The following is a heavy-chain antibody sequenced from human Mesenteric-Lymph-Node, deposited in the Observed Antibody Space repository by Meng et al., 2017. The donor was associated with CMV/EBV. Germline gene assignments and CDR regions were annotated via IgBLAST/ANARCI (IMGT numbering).Heavy chain of an antibody. CDR1: GITFTDYY. V-gene: IGHV1-2*02. D-gene: IGHD6-6*01. Sequence: ASVNVSCKASGITFTDYYMNWVRQAPGQGLEWMGWINPNNGATNIAQKFQGRVTMTRDTSISVGYMELNSMRPDDTALYYCVTALKEARPRHWGQGTLVTVSS. CDR2: INPNNGAT. CDR3: VTALKEARPRH. J-gene: IGHJ4*02.